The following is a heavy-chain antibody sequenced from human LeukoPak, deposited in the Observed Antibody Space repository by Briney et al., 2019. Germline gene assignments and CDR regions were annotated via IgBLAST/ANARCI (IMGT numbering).Heavy chain of an antibody. CDR1: GYTFSSHH. V-gene: IGHV1-8*03. J-gene: IGHJ5*02. Sequence: GASVKVSCKASGYTFSSHHINWVRQATGQGPEWMGWMNPNSGDTGYAQKFQGRVTITRNTSISTAYMELSSLRSEDTAVYYCARGWGTTGPWGQGTLVTVSS. D-gene: IGHD1-1*01. CDR3: ARGWGTTGP. CDR2: MNPNSGDT.